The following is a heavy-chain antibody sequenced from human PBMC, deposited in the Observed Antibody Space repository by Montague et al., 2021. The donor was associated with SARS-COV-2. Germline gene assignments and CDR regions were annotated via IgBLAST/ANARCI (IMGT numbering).Heavy chain of an antibody. CDR1: RFTFSSYA. Sequence: SLRLSLSASRFTFSSYAMSWVRQAPGKGLEWVSAISGSGGTTWYADSMKGRFTISRDNSKNTLYLQMNSLRAEDTAVYYCAKSPSGWWLFDYWGQGTLVTVSS. CDR3: AKSPSGWWLFDY. D-gene: IGHD6-19*01. CDR2: ISGSGGTT. J-gene: IGHJ4*02. V-gene: IGHV3-23*01.